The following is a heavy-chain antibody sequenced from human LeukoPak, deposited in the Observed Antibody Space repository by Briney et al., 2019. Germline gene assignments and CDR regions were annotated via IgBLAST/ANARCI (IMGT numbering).Heavy chain of an antibody. Sequence: SETLSLTCAVNGGSFSGYYWSWIRQPPGKGLEWIGEINHSGSTNYNPSLKSRVTISVDTSKNQFSLKLSSVTAADTAVYYCARDNSVRDEAWWFNPWGQGTLVTVSS. CDR1: GGSFSGYY. CDR3: ARDNSVRDEAWWFNP. J-gene: IGHJ5*02. V-gene: IGHV4-34*01. D-gene: IGHD5-24*01. CDR2: INHSGST.